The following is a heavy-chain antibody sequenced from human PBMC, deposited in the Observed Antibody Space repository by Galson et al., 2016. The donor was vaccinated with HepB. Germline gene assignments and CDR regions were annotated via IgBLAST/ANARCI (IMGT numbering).Heavy chain of an antibody. D-gene: IGHD1-14*01. CDR3: AKGVNQQHPYYFDS. V-gene: IGHV3-23*01. J-gene: IGHJ4*02. CDR1: GFTFSSYA. Sequence: SLRLSCAASGFTFSSYAMSWVRQAPGKGLEWVSAISGSGVTAFYTDSVKGRFTISRDNSENTLYLQMNSLRAGDTALYYCAKGVNQQHPYYFDSWGQGILVTVSS. CDR2: ISGSGVTA.